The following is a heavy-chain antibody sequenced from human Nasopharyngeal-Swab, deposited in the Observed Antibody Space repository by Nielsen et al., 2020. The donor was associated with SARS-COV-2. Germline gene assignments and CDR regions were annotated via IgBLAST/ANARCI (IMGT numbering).Heavy chain of an antibody. V-gene: IGHV3-23*01. CDR3: AKVAHKVTTGCFDY. D-gene: IGHD4-11*01. Sequence: GESLKISCAASGFTFSSYSMNWVRQAPGKGLEWVSAISGSGGSTYYADSVKGRFTISRDNSKNTLYPQMNSLRAEDTAVYYCAKVAHKVTTGCFDYWGQGTLVTVSS. CDR2: ISGSGGST. CDR1: GFTFSSYS. J-gene: IGHJ4*02.